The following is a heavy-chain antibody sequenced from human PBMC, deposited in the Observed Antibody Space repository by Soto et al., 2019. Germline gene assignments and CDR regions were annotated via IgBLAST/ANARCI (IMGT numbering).Heavy chain of an antibody. Sequence: QVQLVQSGAEVKKPGSSVKVSCKASGGTFSSYASSWVRQAPGQGLEWMGGIIPIFGTANYAQKFQGRVTITADESTSTAYMELSSLRSEDTAVYYCARDGYSSSPLGHRYFQHWGQGTLVTVSS. CDR1: GGTFSSYA. J-gene: IGHJ1*01. CDR2: IIPIFGTA. CDR3: ARDGYSSSPLGHRYFQH. V-gene: IGHV1-69*01. D-gene: IGHD6-13*01.